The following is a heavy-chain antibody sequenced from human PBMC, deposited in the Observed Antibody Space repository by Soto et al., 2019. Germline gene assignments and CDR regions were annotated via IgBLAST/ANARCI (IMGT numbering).Heavy chain of an antibody. J-gene: IGHJ4*02. Sequence: ASVKVSCKASGYTFTTCDIHWVRQAPGQGLEWLGRINIGKDTRDYVQKLQGRVTITRDTSATTAYLELSSLGSEDTAFYYCARHNYSEQFDYWGQGTLVTVSS. CDR1: GYTFTTCD. CDR2: INIGKDTR. V-gene: IGHV1-3*04. D-gene: IGHD4-4*01. CDR3: ARHNYSEQFDY.